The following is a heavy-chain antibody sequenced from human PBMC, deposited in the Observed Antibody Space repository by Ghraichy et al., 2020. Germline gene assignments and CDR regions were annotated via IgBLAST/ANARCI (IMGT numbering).Heavy chain of an antibody. CDR3: ARDSYGDYGFDY. D-gene: IGHD4-17*01. CDR1: GGSISSGGYY. V-gene: IGHV4-31*03. J-gene: IGHJ4*02. Sequence: SETLSLTCTVSGGSISSGGYYWSWIRQHPGKGLEWIGYIYYSGSTYYNPSLKSRVTISVDTSKNQFSLKLSSVTAADTAVYYCARDSYGDYGFDYWGQGTLVTVSS. CDR2: IYYSGST.